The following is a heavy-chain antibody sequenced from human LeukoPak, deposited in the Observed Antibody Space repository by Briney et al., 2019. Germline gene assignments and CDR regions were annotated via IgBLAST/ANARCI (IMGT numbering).Heavy chain of an antibody. V-gene: IGHV4-34*01. J-gene: IGHJ6*02. D-gene: IGHD2-2*02. Sequence: TWVRQPPGKGLEWIGEINHSGSTNYNPSLKSRVTISVDTSKNQFSLKLSSVTAADTAVYYCARQCSSTSCYSPPYYYYGMDVWGQGTTVTVSS. CDR3: ARQCSSTSCYSPPYYYYGMDV. CDR2: INHSGST.